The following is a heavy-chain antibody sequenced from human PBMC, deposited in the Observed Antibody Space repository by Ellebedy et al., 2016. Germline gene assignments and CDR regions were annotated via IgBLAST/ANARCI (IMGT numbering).Heavy chain of an antibody. V-gene: IGHV3-74*01. CDR1: GFTFSSYW. J-gene: IGHJ3*02. D-gene: IGHD6-13*01. Sequence: GGSLRLXXAASGFTFSSYWMHWVRQAPGKGLVWVSRINSDGSSTSYADSVKGRFTISRDNAKNSLYLQMNSLRAEDTALYYCAKGQQLVPGGTFDIWGQGTMVTVSS. CDR3: AKGQQLVPGGTFDI. CDR2: INSDGSST.